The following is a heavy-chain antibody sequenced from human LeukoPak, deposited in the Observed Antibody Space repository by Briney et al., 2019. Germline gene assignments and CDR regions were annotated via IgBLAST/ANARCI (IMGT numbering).Heavy chain of an antibody. CDR2: ISHSGST. V-gene: IGHV4-34*01. CDR1: GGSFSGYY. D-gene: IGHD3-9*01. J-gene: IGHJ4*02. Sequence: PSETLSLTCAVYGGSFSGYYWSWIRQPPGKGLEWIGEISHSGSTNYNPSLKSRVTISVDTSKNQFSLKLGSVTAADTAVYYCARGELRYFDWLLRGTYFDYWGQGTLVTVSS. CDR3: ARGELRYFDWLLRGTYFDY.